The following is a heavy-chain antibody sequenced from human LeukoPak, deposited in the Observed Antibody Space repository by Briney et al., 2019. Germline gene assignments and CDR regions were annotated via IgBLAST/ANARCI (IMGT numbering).Heavy chain of an antibody. D-gene: IGHD3-16*01. Sequence: GGSLRLSCAASGFTFSSYWMSWVRQAPGKGLEWVSAISNSGDSTYYADSVTGRFTISRDNSKFTLYLQMNSLRAEDTAVYYCAKFWGGLDYWGQGTLVTVSS. CDR2: ISNSGDST. J-gene: IGHJ4*02. CDR1: GFTFSSYW. CDR3: AKFWGGLDY. V-gene: IGHV3-23*01.